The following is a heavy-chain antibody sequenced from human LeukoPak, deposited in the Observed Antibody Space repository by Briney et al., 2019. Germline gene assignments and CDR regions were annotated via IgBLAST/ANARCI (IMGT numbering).Heavy chain of an antibody. Sequence: PGGSLRLSCAASGFTFSSYWMHWVRQAPGEGLVWVSRINSDGSSTSYADSVKGRFTISRDNAENTLYLQMNSLRAEDTAVHYCARALGDSSGYWFFDYWGQGTLVTVSS. D-gene: IGHD3-22*01. J-gene: IGHJ4*02. CDR1: GFTFSSYW. V-gene: IGHV3-74*01. CDR3: ARALGDSSGYWFFDY. CDR2: INSDGSST.